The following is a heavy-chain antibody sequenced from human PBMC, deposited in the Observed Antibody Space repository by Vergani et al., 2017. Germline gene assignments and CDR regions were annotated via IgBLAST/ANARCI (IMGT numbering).Heavy chain of an antibody. J-gene: IGHJ4*02. D-gene: IGHD3-16*01. V-gene: IGHV3-48*01. Sequence: EVQVVESGGGLVRPGGSLRLSCAASGFTFSNYNMNWVRQAPGKGLEWVSYISSSSNTIYYADSVKGRFTISRDNAKNSLYLQMSSLKAEDTAVYYCTRDRLDDSYAYFDYWGQGTLVTVSP. CDR1: GFTFSNYN. CDR2: ISSSSNTI. CDR3: TRDRLDDSYAYFDY.